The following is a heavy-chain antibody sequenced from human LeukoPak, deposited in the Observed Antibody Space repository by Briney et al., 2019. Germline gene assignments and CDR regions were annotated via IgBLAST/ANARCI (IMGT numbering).Heavy chain of an antibody. J-gene: IGHJ6*03. CDR3: TIEPAASYYYYMDV. D-gene: IGHD2-2*01. CDR1: GFTFSSYS. Sequence: PGGSLRLSCAASGFTFSSYSMNWVRQAPGKGPEWVGFIRSKAYGGTTEYAASVKGRFTISRDDSKSIAYLQMNSLKTEDTAVYYCTIEPAASYYYYMDVWGKGTTVTVSS. V-gene: IGHV3-49*04. CDR2: IRSKAYGGTT.